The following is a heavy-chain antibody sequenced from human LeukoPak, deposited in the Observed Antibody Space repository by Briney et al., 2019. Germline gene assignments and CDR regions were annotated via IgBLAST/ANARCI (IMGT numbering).Heavy chain of an antibody. CDR2: ISYDGSNK. J-gene: IGHJ3*02. Sequence: GGSLRLSCAASGFTFSSYAMHWVRQAPGKGLEWVAVISYDGSNKYYADSVKGRFTISRDISKNTLYLQMNSLRAEDTAVYYCARDTDYYDSSGYYYGAFDIWGQGTMVTVSS. CDR3: ARDTDYYDSSGYYYGAFDI. D-gene: IGHD3-22*01. CDR1: GFTFSSYA. V-gene: IGHV3-30-3*01.